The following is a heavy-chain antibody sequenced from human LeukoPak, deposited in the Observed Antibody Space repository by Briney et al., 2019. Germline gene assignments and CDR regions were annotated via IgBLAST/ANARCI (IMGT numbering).Heavy chain of an antibody. D-gene: IGHD3-10*02. CDR2: ISSSGSTI. CDR1: GFTFSSYE. J-gene: IGHJ6*04. CDR3: AELGITMIGGV. Sequence: PGGSLRLSCAASGFTFSSYEMNWARQAPGKGLEWVSYISSSGSTIYYADSVKGRFTISRDNAKNSLCLQMNSLRDEDTAVYYCAELGITMIGGVWGKGTTVTISS. V-gene: IGHV3-48*03.